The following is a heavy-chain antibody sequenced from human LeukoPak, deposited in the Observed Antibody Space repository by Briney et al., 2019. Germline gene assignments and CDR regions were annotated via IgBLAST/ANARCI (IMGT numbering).Heavy chain of an antibody. CDR3: AKEAQWLVLGEYYFDY. J-gene: IGHJ4*02. D-gene: IGHD6-19*01. V-gene: IGHV3-30*02. CDR1: GFTFSSYG. CDR2: IRYDGSNK. Sequence: GGSLRLSCAASGFTFSSYGMHWVRQAPGKGLEWVAFIRYDGSNKYYADSVKGRFTISRDNSKNTLYLQMNSLRAEDTAVYYCAKEAQWLVLGEYYFDYWGQGTLVTVSS.